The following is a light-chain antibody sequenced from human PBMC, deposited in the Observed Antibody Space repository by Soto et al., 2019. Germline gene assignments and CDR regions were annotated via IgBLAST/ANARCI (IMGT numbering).Light chain of an antibody. V-gene: IGKV3-15*01. J-gene: IGKJ4*01. CDR3: QQYTNWPPLT. CDR2: GAS. Sequence: EIVMTQSPATLSVSPGERATLSCRASQSISDKLACYQQKSGQAPRLLVYGASTRAVGIPARFSGSGSGTEFTLTISSLQSEDFAVYYCQQYTNWPPLTFGGGTKVDIK. CDR1: QSISDK.